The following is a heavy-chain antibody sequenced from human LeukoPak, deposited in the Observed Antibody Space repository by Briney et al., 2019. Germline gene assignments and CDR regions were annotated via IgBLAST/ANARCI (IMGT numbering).Heavy chain of an antibody. V-gene: IGHV3-23*01. CDR3: AKRAVAGTGRGFDI. CDR2: ISGSGDST. D-gene: IGHD6-19*01. J-gene: IGHJ3*02. Sequence: PGGSLRLSCAASGFTFSSYGMNWVRQAPGKGLEWVSLISGSGDSTDYADSVKGRFTISRDNSKNTLYLQINSLRADDTAVYYCAKRAVAGTGRGFDIWGQGTLVTVSS. CDR1: GFTFSSYG.